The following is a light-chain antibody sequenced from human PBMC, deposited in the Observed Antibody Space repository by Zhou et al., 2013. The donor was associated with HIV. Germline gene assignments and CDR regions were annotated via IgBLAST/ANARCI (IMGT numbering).Light chain of an antibody. CDR1: QGIISF. J-gene: IGKJ1*01. Sequence: QLTQSPSSLSASVGDRVTISCRASQGIISFLGWYQHKPGAVPKLLIYGASTLHSGVPSRFSGRGSGTHFTLTISSLQPEDFATYYCQQYYSYPRTFGQGTKVEIK. CDR2: GAS. V-gene: IGKV1-27*01. CDR3: QQYYSYPRT.